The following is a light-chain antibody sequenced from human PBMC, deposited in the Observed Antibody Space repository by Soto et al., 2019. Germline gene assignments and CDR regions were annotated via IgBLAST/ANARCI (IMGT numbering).Light chain of an antibody. Sequence: EIVLTQSPGTLSLPPGERATLSCRASQSVRSSYLAWYQQKFGQAPRLLIYGASSRATGIPDRFSGSGSGTDFTLTISRLEPEDFAVYYRQQYGSSSWTFGQGTKVDIK. V-gene: IGKV3-20*01. CDR1: QSVRSSY. CDR3: QQYGSSSWT. CDR2: GAS. J-gene: IGKJ1*01.